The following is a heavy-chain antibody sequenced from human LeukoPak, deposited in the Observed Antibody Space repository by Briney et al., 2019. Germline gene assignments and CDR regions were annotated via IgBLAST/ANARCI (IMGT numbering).Heavy chain of an antibody. Sequence: PSETLSLTCTVSGGSVSSGSYYWSWIRQPPGKGLEWIGYIYYSGSTYYNPSLKSRVTISVDTSKNQFSLKLSSVTAADTAVYYCARDSYSSGWGFDPWGQGTLVTVSS. CDR3: ARDSYSSGWGFDP. CDR1: GGSVSSGSYY. CDR2: IYYSGST. J-gene: IGHJ5*02. V-gene: IGHV4-30-4*08. D-gene: IGHD6-19*01.